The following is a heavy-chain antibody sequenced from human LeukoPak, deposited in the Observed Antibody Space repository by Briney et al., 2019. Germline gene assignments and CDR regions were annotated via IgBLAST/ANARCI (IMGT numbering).Heavy chain of an antibody. V-gene: IGHV4-34*01. D-gene: IGHD6-13*01. CDR2: INHSGST. CDR1: GGSFSGYY. Sequence: PSETLSRTCAVYGGSFSGYYWSWIRQPPGKGLEWIGEINHSGSTNYNPSLKSRVTISVDTSKNQFSLKLSSVTAADTAVYYCAXGXXGRRGRFSSSWYYFDYWGQGTLVTVSS. J-gene: IGHJ4*02. CDR3: AXGXXGRRGRFSSSWYYFDY.